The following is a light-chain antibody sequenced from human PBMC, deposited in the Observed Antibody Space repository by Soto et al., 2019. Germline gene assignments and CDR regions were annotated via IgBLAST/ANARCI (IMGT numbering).Light chain of an antibody. CDR3: HQCGDSWS. V-gene: IGKV1-5*01. CDR1: QNIGTW. J-gene: IGKJ1*01. Sequence: DIRMTQSPSTLSASVGDRVTITCRASQNIGTWLAWYQQKAGKAPDLLIYDASTLESGVPSRFSGSGSGTEFTLTISRLQPGDLATYYYHQCGDSWSFGQGTKVEIK. CDR2: DAS.